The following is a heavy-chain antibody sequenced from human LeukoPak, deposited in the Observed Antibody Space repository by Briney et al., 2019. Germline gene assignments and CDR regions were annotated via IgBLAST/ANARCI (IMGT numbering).Heavy chain of an antibody. J-gene: IGHJ6*02. CDR2: ISSSGSTI. D-gene: IGHD6-19*01. CDR1: GFTFSSYS. V-gene: IGHV3-48*04. Sequence: GGSLRLSCAASGFTFSSYSMSWIRQAPGKGLEWVSYISSSGSTIYYADSVKGRFTISRDNAKNSLYLQMNSLRAEDTAVYYCAREAGSSGWYQVYYYYYGMDVWGQGTTVTVSS. CDR3: AREAGSSGWYQVYYYYYGMDV.